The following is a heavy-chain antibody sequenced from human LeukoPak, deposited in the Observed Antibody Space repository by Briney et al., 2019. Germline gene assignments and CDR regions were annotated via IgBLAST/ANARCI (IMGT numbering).Heavy chain of an antibody. CDR3: ARVFGGYRFGFLY. D-gene: IGHD5-12*01. J-gene: IGHJ4*02. CDR1: GGSFSGYY. Sequence: SQTLSLTCAVYGGSFSGYYWSWIRQPPGKGLEWIGEINHSGSTNYNPSLKSRVTISVDTSKNQFSLKLSSVTAADTAVYYCARVFGGYRFGFLYWGQGTLVTVSS. CDR2: INHSGST. V-gene: IGHV4-34*01.